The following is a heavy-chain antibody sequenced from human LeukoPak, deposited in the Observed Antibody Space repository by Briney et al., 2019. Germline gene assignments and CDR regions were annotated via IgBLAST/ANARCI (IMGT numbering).Heavy chain of an antibody. Sequence: ASVKVSCEASGYTFTSYDINWVRQATGQGLEWMGWMNPNSGNTGYAQKFQGRVTITRNTSISTAYMELSSLRSEDTAVYYCARTPGYYGSGSYYYYYMDVWGKGTTVTVSS. CDR1: GYTFTSYD. CDR3: ARTPGYYGSGSYYYYYMDV. D-gene: IGHD3-10*01. CDR2: MNPNSGNT. V-gene: IGHV1-8*03. J-gene: IGHJ6*03.